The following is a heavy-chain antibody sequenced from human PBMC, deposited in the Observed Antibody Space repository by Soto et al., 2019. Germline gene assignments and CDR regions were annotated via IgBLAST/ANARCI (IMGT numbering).Heavy chain of an antibody. CDR1: GFTFSSYG. J-gene: IGHJ4*02. CDR3: AKHDLPVYSSGWYYFDY. Sequence: QVQLVESGGGVVQPGRSLRLSCAASGFTFSSYGMHWVRQAPGKGLEWVAVISYDGSNKYYADTVQGRFTISRDNSKTTLNLQMNSRRAEDSAVYYCAKHDLPVYSSGWYYFDYWGQGTLVTVSS. D-gene: IGHD6-19*01. V-gene: IGHV3-30*18. CDR2: ISYDGSNK.